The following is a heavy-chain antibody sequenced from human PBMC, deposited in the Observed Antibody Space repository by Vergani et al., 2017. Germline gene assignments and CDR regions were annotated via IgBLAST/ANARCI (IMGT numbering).Heavy chain of an antibody. CDR3: ARRRPKYCTNGVCYTGWFDP. J-gene: IGHJ5*02. V-gene: IGHV4-31*03. CDR2: IYYSGST. CDR1: GGSISSGDYY. D-gene: IGHD2-8*01. Sequence: QVQLQESGPGLVKPSQTLSLTCTVSGGSISSGDYYWSWIRQHPGKGLEWIGYIYYSGSTYYNPSLKSRLTISVDTSKNQFSLKLSSVTAADTAVYYCARRRPKYCTNGVCYTGWFDPWGQGTLVTVSS.